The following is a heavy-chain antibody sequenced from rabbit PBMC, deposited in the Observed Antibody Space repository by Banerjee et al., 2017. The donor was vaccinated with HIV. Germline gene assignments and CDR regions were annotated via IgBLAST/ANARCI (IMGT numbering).Heavy chain of an antibody. V-gene: IGHV1S45*01. CDR2: INTSSGNT. D-gene: IGHD4-1*01. J-gene: IGHJ4*01. Sequence: QEQLVESGGGLVQPGGSLKLSCEVSGFDFSNYGLSWVRQAPGKGLEWIACINTSSGNTVYANWAKGRFTISKTSSTTVTLQMTSLTAADTATYFCARDLAGVIGWNFNLWGPGTLVTVS. CDR3: ARDLAGVIGWNFNL. CDR1: GFDFSNYG.